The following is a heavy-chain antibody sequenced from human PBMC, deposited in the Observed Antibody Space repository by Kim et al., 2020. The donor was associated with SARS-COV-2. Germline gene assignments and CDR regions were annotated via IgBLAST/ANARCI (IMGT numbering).Heavy chain of an antibody. CDR1: GFTLSAYG. CDR2: ISGGSGVT. V-gene: IGHV3-23*01. D-gene: IGHD1-26*01. Sequence: GGSLRLSCAASGFTLSAYGMSWVRQAPGEGLEWVSAISGGSGVTYYPAFVKGRFSISRDNSKNTLYLQMNGLRAEDTAVYYCAKDGRWPKDAFDIWGQGTMVTVSS. J-gene: IGHJ3*02. CDR3: AKDGRWPKDAFDI.